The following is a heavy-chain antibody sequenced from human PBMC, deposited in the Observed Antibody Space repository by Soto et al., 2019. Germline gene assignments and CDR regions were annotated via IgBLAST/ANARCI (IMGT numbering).Heavy chain of an antibody. V-gene: IGHV1-58*01. CDR1: GFTFTSSA. D-gene: IGHD5-12*01. J-gene: IGHJ4*02. Sequence: ASVKVSCKASGFTFTSSAVQWVRQARGQRLEWIGWIVVGSGNTNYAQKFQERVTITRDMSTSTAYMELSSLRSEDTAVYYCAADRWAGGYSGYDFPTINYFDYWGQGTLVTVSS. CDR2: IVVGSGNT. CDR3: AADRWAGGYSGYDFPTINYFDY.